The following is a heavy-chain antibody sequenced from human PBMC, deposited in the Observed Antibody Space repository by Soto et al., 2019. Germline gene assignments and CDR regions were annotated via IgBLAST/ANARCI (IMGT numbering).Heavy chain of an antibody. J-gene: IGHJ6*02. CDR1: GFTFSSFG. Sequence: QVQLVESGGGVVQPGRTLRLSCAASGFTFSSFGMHWVRQAPGKGLEWVAVMSFDGNSKYYADSMKGRFIISRDNSKNTLYLEMNSLRAEDTAVYYCAKHNGGSLTGGMDFWGQGTTVTVSS. V-gene: IGHV3-30*18. CDR2: MSFDGNSK. D-gene: IGHD3-9*01. CDR3: AKHNGGSLTGGMDF.